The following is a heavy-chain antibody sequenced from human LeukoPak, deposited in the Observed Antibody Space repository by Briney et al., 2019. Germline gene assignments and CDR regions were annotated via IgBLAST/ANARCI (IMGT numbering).Heavy chain of an antibody. CDR3: AREVSRWPYYFDY. Sequence: SETLSLTCAVYGGSFSGYYWSWIRQPPGKGLEWIGCIYYSGSTYYNPSLKSRVTISVDTSKNQFSLKLSSVTAADTAVYYCAREVSRWPYYFDYWGQGTLVTVSS. CDR2: IYYSGST. V-gene: IGHV4-30-4*01. CDR1: GGSFSGYY. J-gene: IGHJ4*02. D-gene: IGHD4-23*01.